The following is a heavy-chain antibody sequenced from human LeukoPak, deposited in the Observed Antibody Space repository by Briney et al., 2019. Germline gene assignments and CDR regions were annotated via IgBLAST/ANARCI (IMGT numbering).Heavy chain of an antibody. CDR2: ISAYNGNT. D-gene: IGHD3-10*01. V-gene: IGHV1-18*01. Sequence: ASVKVSCKASGYTFTSYGIIWVRQAPGQGLEWMGWISAYNGNTNYAQKLQGRVTMTTDTSTSTAYMELRSLRSDDTAVYYCARGGLLWFGESPPRYFDYWGQGTLVTVSS. CDR3: ARGGLLWFGESPPRYFDY. J-gene: IGHJ4*02. CDR1: GYTFTSYG.